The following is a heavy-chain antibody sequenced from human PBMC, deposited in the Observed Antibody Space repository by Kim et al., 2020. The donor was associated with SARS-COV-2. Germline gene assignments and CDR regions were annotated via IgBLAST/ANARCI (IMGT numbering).Heavy chain of an antibody. CDR2: ISGSGGST. V-gene: IGHV3-23*01. CDR3: ARTYYYDSSGYYGAFDI. J-gene: IGHJ3*02. Sequence: GGSLRLSCAASGFTFSSYAMSWVRQAPGKGLEWVSAISGSGGSTYYADSVKGRFTISRDNSKNTLYLQMNSLRAEDTAVYYCARTYYYDSSGYYGAFDIWGQGTRVTVAS. D-gene: IGHD3-22*01. CDR1: GFTFSSYA.